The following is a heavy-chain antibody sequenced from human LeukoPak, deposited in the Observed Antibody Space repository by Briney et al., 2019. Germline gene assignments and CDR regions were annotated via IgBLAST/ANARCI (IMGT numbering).Heavy chain of an antibody. J-gene: IGHJ1*01. D-gene: IGHD4-17*01. V-gene: IGHV1-69*04. CDR1: GGTFSSYA. Sequence: SVKVSCKASGGTFSSYAISWVRQAPGQGLEWMGRIIPILGIANYAQKFQGRVTITADKSTSTAYMELSNLRSEDTAVYYCASSYGDYGFEYFQHWGQGTLVTVSS. CDR2: IIPILGIA. CDR3: ASSYGDYGFEYFQH.